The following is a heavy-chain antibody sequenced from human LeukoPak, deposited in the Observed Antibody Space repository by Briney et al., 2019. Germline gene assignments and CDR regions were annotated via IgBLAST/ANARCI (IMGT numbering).Heavy chain of an antibody. CDR3: ASLGYRGFDY. V-gene: IGHV4-39*07. CDR2: IYHTGRT. Sequence: SETLSLTCTVSGGSISSINYYWSWIRQPPGKGLEWIGSIYHTGRTYYNPSLKSRVTISVDTSKNQFSLKLSSVTAADTAVYYCASLGYRGFDYWGQGTLVTVSS. J-gene: IGHJ4*02. D-gene: IGHD5-24*01. CDR1: GGSISSINYY.